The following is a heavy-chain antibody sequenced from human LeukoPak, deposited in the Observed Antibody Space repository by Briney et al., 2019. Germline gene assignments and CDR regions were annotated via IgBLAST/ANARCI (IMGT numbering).Heavy chain of an antibody. J-gene: IGHJ5*02. CDR2: IRYDGSNK. V-gene: IGHV3-30*02. Sequence: GGSLRLSCAASGFTFSSYGMHWVRQAPGKGLEWVAFIRYDGSNKYYADSVKGRFTISRDNSKNTLYLQMNSLRAEDTAVYYCAKDGLYSSLTNWFDPWGQRTLVTVSS. D-gene: IGHD6-19*01. CDR1: GFTFSSYG. CDR3: AKDGLYSSLTNWFDP.